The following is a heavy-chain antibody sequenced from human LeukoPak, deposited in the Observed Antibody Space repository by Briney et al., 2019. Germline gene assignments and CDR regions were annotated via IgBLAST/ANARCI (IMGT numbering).Heavy chain of an antibody. V-gene: IGHV1-69*13. CDR3: ARVKGPGTTPDWFDP. Sequence: ASVKVSCKAFGDTFTSYALSWVRQAPGQGLVWVGGIIPIFGTANYAQKFQGRVTITADESTSTAYMELSSLRSEDTAVYYCARVKGPGTTPDWFDPWGQGTLVTVSS. J-gene: IGHJ5*02. CDR1: GDTFTSYA. CDR2: IIPIFGTA. D-gene: IGHD1-7*01.